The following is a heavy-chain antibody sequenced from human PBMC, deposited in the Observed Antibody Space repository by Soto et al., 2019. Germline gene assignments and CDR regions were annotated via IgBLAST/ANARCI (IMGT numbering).Heavy chain of an antibody. V-gene: IGHV4-31*03. D-gene: IGHD3-10*01. CDR1: GGSISSGGYY. J-gene: IGHJ6*02. CDR2: IYYSGST. Sequence: NPSETLSLTCTVSGGSISSGGYYWSWIRQHPGKGLEWIGYIYYSGSTYYNPSLKSRVTISVDTSKNQFSLKLSSVTAADTAVYYCARDEVAMVRGVIYGMDVWGQGTTVTVSS. CDR3: ARDEVAMVRGVIYGMDV.